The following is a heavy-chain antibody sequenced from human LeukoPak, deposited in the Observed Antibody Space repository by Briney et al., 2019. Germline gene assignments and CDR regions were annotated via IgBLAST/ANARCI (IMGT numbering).Heavy chain of an antibody. D-gene: IGHD5-18*01. V-gene: IGHV3-53*01. CDR2: IYSGGST. CDR3: ARLARLDNTAMARVLDY. Sequence: GGSLRLSCAASGFTVSSNYVSWVRQAPGKGLEWVSVIYSGGSTYYADSVKGRFTISRDNSKNTLYLQMNSLRAEDTAVYYCARLARLDNTAMARVLDYWGQGTLVTVSS. J-gene: IGHJ4*02. CDR1: GFTVSSNY.